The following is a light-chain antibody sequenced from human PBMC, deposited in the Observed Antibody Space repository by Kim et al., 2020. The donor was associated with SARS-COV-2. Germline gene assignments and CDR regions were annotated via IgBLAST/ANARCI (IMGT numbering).Light chain of an antibody. CDR1: SLRSYY. V-gene: IGLV3-19*01. Sequence: ALGQKVRITCQGDSLRSYYASWYQQTPGQAPVLVIYGKNNRPSGIPDRFSGSSSGNTASLTITGAQAEDEADYYCNSRDSSGNHVVFGGGTQLTVL. CDR2: GKN. CDR3: NSRDSSGNHVV. J-gene: IGLJ2*01.